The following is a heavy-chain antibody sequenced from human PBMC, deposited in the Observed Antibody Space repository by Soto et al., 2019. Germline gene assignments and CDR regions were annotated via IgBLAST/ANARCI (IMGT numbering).Heavy chain of an antibody. Sequence: KTSETLSLTCTVSGGSISSYYWSWIRQPPGKGLEWIGYIYYSGSTNYNPSLKSRVTISVDTSKNQFSLKLSSVTAADTAVYYCARLGGMATILFSPKEYYFDYWGQGTLVTVSS. CDR3: ARLGGMATILFSPKEYYFDY. J-gene: IGHJ4*02. D-gene: IGHD5-12*01. CDR1: GGSISSYY. CDR2: IYYSGST. V-gene: IGHV4-59*01.